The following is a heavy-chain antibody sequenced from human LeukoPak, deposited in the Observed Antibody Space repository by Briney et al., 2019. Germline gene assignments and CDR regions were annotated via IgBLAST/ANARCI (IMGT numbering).Heavy chain of an antibody. V-gene: IGHV3-23*01. J-gene: IGHJ6*03. CDR3: AKGPDKSFYYNYMDV. CDR2: ISGGGGIT. CDR1: GGTFSSSA. D-gene: IGHD3-9*01. Sequence: GASVKVSCKASGGTFSSSAMSWVRQAPGKGLEWVSVISGGGGITYYTDSVKGRFTISRDNSKNTLYLQMNTLRAEDTAIYYCAKGPDKSFYYNYMDVWGKGTTVTVSS.